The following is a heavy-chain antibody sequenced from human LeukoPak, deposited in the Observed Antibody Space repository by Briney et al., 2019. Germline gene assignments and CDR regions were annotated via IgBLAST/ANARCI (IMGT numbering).Heavy chain of an antibody. V-gene: IGHV4-30-2*01. CDR1: GGSISSGGYY. CDR3: ARHERTSYGLNCSGGSCLGYYYYGMDV. Sequence: SETLSLTCTVSGGSISSGGYYWSWIRQPPGKGLEWIGYIYHSGSTYYNPSLKSRVTISVDRSKNQFSLKLSSVTAADTAVYYCARHERTSYGLNCSGGSCLGYYYYGMDVWGQGTTVTASS. J-gene: IGHJ6*02. D-gene: IGHD2-15*01. CDR2: IYHSGST.